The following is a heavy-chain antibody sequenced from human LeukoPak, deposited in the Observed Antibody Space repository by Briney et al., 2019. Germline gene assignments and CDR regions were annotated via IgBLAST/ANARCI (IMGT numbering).Heavy chain of an antibody. CDR2: IHSDGST. CDR3: ARERDFDSSLLY. D-gene: IGHD3-22*01. J-gene: IGHJ4*02. V-gene: IGHV3-66*02. CDR1: GFNVSRNY. Sequence: GGSLRLSCATSGFNVSRNYMTWVRQAPGKGLEWVSVIHSDGSTYYADSVKGRFTISRDNSKNTLYLQMNSLRPEDTGLYFCARERDFDSSLLYWGQGTLVTVSS.